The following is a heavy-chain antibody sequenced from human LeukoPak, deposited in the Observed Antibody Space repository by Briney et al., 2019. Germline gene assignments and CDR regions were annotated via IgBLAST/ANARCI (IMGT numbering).Heavy chain of an antibody. CDR3: ARLSVIVGAALEYYYYYMDV. V-gene: IGHV4-34*01. CDR1: GGTFSGYY. J-gene: IGHJ6*03. CDR2: SNDSGGT. D-gene: IGHD1-26*01. Sequence: PSDTPSLTCAVYGGTFSGYYWSWIRQPPGKRLEWVGESNDSGGTNYNPSLKSRVTISADKSKNQVSLKLTSVTAADTAVYYCARLSVIVGAALEYYYYYMDVWGQGTTVTVSS.